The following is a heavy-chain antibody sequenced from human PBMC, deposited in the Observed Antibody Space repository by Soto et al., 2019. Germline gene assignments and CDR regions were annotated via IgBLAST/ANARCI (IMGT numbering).Heavy chain of an antibody. CDR1: GYSFTNYW. D-gene: IGHD2-2*01. CDR3: ARHRDGGQLLQYFHYGMDV. J-gene: IGHJ6*02. V-gene: IGHV5-51*01. CDR2: IFPGDSDT. Sequence: EVQLVQSGAEVKKTGESLKISCRGSGYSFTNYWVGWVRQMPGKGLEWMGIIFPGDSDTRYSPSFQGQVTISADKSTTTAYLQWSSLKASDTAIYYCARHRDGGQLLQYFHYGMDVWGLGTMVTVSS.